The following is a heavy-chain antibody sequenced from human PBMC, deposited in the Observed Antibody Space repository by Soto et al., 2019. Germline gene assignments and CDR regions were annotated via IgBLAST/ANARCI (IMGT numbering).Heavy chain of an antibody. V-gene: IGHV1-3*01. CDR1: GYTFTTYA. D-gene: IGHD3-9*01. Sequence: ASVKVSCKASGYTFTTYAMHWVRQAPGQRLEWMGWINAGNGDTKYSQKFQGRVTITRDTSASTAYMELSSLRSEDTAVYYCAKKISAGFDWFPFDYWGQGPLVTVSS. CDR3: AKKISAGFDWFPFDY. J-gene: IGHJ4*02. CDR2: INAGNGDT.